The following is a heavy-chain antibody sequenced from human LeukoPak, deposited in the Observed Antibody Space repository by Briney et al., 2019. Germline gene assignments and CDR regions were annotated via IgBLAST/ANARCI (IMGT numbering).Heavy chain of an antibody. Sequence: ASVKVSCKASGYTFTSYSISWVRQAPGQGLEWMGWISAYNGNTNYAQKLQGRVTMTTDTSTSTAYMELGSLRSDDTAVYYCARADIVVVPAAMIDYWGQGTLVTVSS. CDR3: ARADIVVVPAAMIDY. J-gene: IGHJ4*02. CDR1: GYTFTSYS. V-gene: IGHV1-18*01. CDR2: ISAYNGNT. D-gene: IGHD2-2*01.